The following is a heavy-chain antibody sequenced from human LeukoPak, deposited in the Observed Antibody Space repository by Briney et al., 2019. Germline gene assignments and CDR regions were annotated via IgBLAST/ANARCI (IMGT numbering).Heavy chain of an antibody. J-gene: IGHJ5*02. CDR3: AREGYCSSTSCYLSLDP. D-gene: IGHD2-2*01. CDR1: GGTFSSYA. Sequence: SVKVSCKASGGTFSSYAISWVRQAPGQGLEWMGGIIPIFGTANYAQKFQGRVTITTDESTSTAYMELSSLRSEDTAVYYCAREGYCSSTSCYLSLDPWSQGTLVTVSS. CDR2: IIPIFGTA. V-gene: IGHV1-69*05.